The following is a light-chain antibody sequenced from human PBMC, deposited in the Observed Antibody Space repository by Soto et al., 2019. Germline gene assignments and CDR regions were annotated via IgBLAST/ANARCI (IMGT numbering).Light chain of an antibody. CDR1: QSVNSNY. Sequence: EIVLTQSPGTLSLSPGERTTLSCRASQSVNSNYLAWYQQKPGQGPRDLLYGASSRDTGIPDRFSGRGSGTHFTLTISRLAPEDFAVYYCQKYDSPPPTFGQGTKVVIK. V-gene: IGKV3-20*01. CDR2: GAS. J-gene: IGKJ1*01. CDR3: QKYDSPPPT.